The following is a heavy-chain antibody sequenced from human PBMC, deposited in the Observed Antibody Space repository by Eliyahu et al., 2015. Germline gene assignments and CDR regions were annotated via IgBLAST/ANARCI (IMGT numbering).Heavy chain of an antibody. CDR2: IYIGGST. CDR3: ARGSCPGGSCFWGRSHFDY. V-gene: IGHV4-39*02. J-gene: IGHJ4*02. Sequence: QLQLQESGPGLAKPSETLSLTCTVSGGSVRISDLYWAWLRQPPGKGLEGMGSIYIGGSTYYNPSLQSRVTLFLDTSNNHFSLTLSSVTAADTAVYYCARGSCPGGSCFWGRSHFDYWGQGALVTVSS. D-gene: IGHD2-8*02. CDR1: GGSVRISDLY.